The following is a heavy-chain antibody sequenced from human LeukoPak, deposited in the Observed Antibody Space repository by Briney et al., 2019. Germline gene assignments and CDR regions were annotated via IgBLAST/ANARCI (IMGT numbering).Heavy chain of an antibody. CDR1: SGSISGYH. Sequence: SETLSLTCIVSSGSISGYHWSWIRQSPGKGLEWIGYVYYRGITNYNPSLKSRVSISVDTANNQFSLRLTSVSAADTAVYYCARHSTYGGNSAFEYWGQGTLVTVSS. J-gene: IGHJ4*02. CDR3: ARHSTYGGNSAFEY. CDR2: VYYRGIT. V-gene: IGHV4-59*08. D-gene: IGHD4-17*01.